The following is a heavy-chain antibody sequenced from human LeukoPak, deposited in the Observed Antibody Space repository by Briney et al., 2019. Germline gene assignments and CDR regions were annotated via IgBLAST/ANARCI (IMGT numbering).Heavy chain of an antibody. CDR3: ARAAYESSGHDY. V-gene: IGHV1-2*02. CDR1: GYTFTGYY. Sequence: GASVKVSCKASGYTFTGYYMHWVRQAPGQGLEWMGWINPNSGGSNYAQKFQGRVTMTRDTSISTAYMELSRLRSDDTAVYYCARAAYESSGHDYWGQGTLVTVSS. D-gene: IGHD3-22*01. J-gene: IGHJ4*02. CDR2: INPNSGGS.